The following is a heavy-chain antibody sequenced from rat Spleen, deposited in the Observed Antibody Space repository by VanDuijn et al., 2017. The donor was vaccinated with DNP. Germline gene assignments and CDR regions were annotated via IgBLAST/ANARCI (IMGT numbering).Heavy chain of an antibody. Sequence: EVRLVESGGGLVQPGRSLKLSCAASGFTFSDYYMAWVRQAPTKGLELVAYISYFGDNTYSGDSVKGRFTISRDNANHTLYLQMDSLRSEDTATYYCATSPGPNWFAYWGQGTLVTVSS. V-gene: IGHV5-20*01. CDR2: ISYFGDNT. CDR3: ATSPGPNWFAY. D-gene: IGHD1-4*01. CDR1: GFTFSDYY. J-gene: IGHJ3*01.